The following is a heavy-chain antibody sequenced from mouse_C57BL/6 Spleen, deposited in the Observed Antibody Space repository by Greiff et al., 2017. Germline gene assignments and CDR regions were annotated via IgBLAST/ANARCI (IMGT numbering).Heavy chain of an antibody. CDR3: ARSSHYYGSSYFDY. CDR2: IYPSDSET. V-gene: IGHV1-61*01. J-gene: IGHJ2*01. Sequence: QVQLQQSGAELVRPGSSVKLSCKASGYTFTSYWMDWVKQRPGQGLEWIGNIYPSDSETHYNQKFKDKATLTVDKSSSTAYMQLSSLTSEDSAVYYCARSSHYYGSSYFDYWGQGTTLTVSS. D-gene: IGHD1-1*01. CDR1: GYTFTSYW.